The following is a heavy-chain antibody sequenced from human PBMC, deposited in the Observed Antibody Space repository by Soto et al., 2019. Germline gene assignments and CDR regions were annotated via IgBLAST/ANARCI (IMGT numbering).Heavy chain of an antibody. V-gene: IGHV4-61*01. D-gene: IGHD5-12*01. CDR3: AASAPPATNYYYAMDV. J-gene: IGHJ6*02. CDR2: FYDSGST. CDR1: GGSVSSGSFY. Sequence: LSLTCTVSGGSVSSGSFYWSWIRRPPGKGLEWIGYFYDSGSTNYNPSLRSRVTMSVDTSKNQFSLKLSSVTAADTAVYYCAASAPPATNYYYAMDVWGQGTTVTVSS.